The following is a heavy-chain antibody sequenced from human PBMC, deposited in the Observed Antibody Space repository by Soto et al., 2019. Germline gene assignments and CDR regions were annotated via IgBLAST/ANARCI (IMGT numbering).Heavy chain of an antibody. J-gene: IGHJ6*02. CDR1: GGTFSNYA. CDR2: IIPIFGAA. D-gene: IGHD6-6*01. V-gene: IGHV1-69*06. CDR3: ARGRGFYSSSDEFYFYSMDV. Sequence: GASVKVSCKASGGTFSNYAINWVRQAPGQGLEWMGGIIPIFGAATYAQKFQGRVRVTADKYRGIAYMEVSSLRSEDTAVYYCARGRGFYSSSDEFYFYSMDVWGQGTTVTLSS.